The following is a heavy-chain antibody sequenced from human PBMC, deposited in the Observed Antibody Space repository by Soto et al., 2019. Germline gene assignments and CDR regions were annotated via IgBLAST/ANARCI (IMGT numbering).Heavy chain of an antibody. J-gene: IGHJ6*02. Sequence: GGSLRLSCAASGFTFSNTWMSWVRQAPGKGLEWVGLIKTKTDGGTTDYAAPVKGRFTISRDDSKNTLYLHMDSLKTEDTAVYYCTKMVYAAYYYYYYGMDVWGQGTTVTVSS. V-gene: IGHV3-15*01. CDR3: TKMVYAAYYYYYYGMDV. D-gene: IGHD2-8*01. CDR2: IKTKTDGGTT. CDR1: GFTFSNTW.